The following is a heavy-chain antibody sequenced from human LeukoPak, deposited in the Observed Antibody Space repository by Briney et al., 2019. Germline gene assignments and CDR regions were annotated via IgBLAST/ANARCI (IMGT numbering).Heavy chain of an antibody. CDR2: INSDGSST. CDR3: AREYYDFWSGYPYYFDY. V-gene: IGHV3-74*01. CDR1: GFTFDDYA. D-gene: IGHD3-3*01. J-gene: IGHJ4*02. Sequence: GGSLRLSCAASGFTFDDYAMHWVRQAPGKGLVWVSRINSDGSSTSYADSVKGRFTISRDNAKNTLYLQMNSLRAEDTAVYYCAREYYDFWSGYPYYFDYWGQGTLVTVSS.